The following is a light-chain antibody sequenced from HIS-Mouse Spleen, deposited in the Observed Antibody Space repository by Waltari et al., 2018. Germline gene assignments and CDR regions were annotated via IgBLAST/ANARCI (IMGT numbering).Light chain of an antibody. CDR1: TLGANY. CDR2: QDS. V-gene: IGLV3-1*01. J-gene: IGLJ2*01. CDR3: QAWDSSTVV. Sequence: SYELTQPPSVSVSPGQTASITCSGDTLGANYACRYQQKPGQSPVLVIYQDSKRPSGIPERVSGSNSGNTATLTISGTQAMDEADYYCQAWDSSTVVFGGGTKLTVL.